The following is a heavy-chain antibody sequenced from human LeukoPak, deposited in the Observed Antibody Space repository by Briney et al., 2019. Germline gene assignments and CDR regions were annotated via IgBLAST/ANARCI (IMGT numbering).Heavy chain of an antibody. Sequence: GGSLRLSCAASGFTFSSYSMNWFRQAPGKGLEWVSYISSSSSTIYYADSVKGRFTISRDNAKNSLYLQMNSLRAEDTAVYYCARSGYSRDYYYYYMDVWGKGTTVTVSS. V-gene: IGHV3-48*04. CDR2: ISSSSSTI. CDR3: ARSGYSRDYYYYYMDV. D-gene: IGHD2-15*01. CDR1: GFTFSSYS. J-gene: IGHJ6*03.